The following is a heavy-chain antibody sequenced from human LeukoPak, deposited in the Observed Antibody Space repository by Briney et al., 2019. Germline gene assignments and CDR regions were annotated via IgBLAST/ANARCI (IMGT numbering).Heavy chain of an antibody. V-gene: IGHV4-30-2*01. CDR2: ICHSGST. Sequence: SQTLSLTCAVSGGSISSGGYSWSWIRQPPGKVLEWIGYICHSGSTYYNPALKSRVTISVDRSKNQSSLKLSSVTAADTAVYYCARAQEGYYYDSSGRRGAFDIWGQGTMVTVSS. D-gene: IGHD3-22*01. J-gene: IGHJ3*02. CDR3: ARAQEGYYYDSSGRRGAFDI. CDR1: GGSISSGGYS.